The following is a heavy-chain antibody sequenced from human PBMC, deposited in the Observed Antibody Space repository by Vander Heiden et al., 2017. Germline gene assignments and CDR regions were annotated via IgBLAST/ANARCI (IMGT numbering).Heavy chain of an antibody. J-gene: IGHJ4*02. CDR2: VSYDGSSK. CDR1: GFTVRSYA. D-gene: IGHD3-22*01. CDR3: AKGTYYYDSSGYAY. V-gene: IGHV3-30*18. Sequence: QVQLVESGGGVVQPGRSLRLSCAASGFTVRSYAMHWVRQAPGRGLEWVAVVSYDGSSKYYADSVKGRVTISRDNSKDTLYLQMNSLRAEDTAVYYCAKGTYYYDSSGYAYWGQGTLVTVSS.